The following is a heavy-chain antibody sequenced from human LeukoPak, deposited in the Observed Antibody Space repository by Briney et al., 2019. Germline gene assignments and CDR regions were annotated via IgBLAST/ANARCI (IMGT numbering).Heavy chain of an antibody. J-gene: IGHJ4*02. V-gene: IGHV4-34*01. CDR3: ARGDSSSTFDY. CDR1: GGSFSGYY. D-gene: IGHD6-6*01. Sequence: SETLSLTCAVYGGSFSGYYWSWIRQPPGKGLEWIGEINHSGSTNYNPSLKSRVTISVDTSKNQFSLKLSSVTAADTAVYYCARGDSSSTFDYWGQGTLVTVSS. CDR2: INHSGST.